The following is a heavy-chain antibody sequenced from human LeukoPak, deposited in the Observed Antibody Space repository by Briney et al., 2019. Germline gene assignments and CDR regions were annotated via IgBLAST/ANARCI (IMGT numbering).Heavy chain of an antibody. CDR1: GGSISSSSYY. CDR3: AKHARRSIAARPCWFDP. Sequence: PSETLSLTCTVSGGSISSSSYYWGWIRQPPGKGLEWIGSIYYSGSTYYNPSLKSRVTISVDTSKNQFSLKLSSVTAADTAVYCCAKHARRSIAARPCWFDPWGQGTLVTVSS. J-gene: IGHJ5*02. CDR2: IYYSGST. D-gene: IGHD6-6*01. V-gene: IGHV4-39*01.